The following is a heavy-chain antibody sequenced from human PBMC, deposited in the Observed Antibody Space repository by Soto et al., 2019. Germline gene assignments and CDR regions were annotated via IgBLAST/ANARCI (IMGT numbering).Heavy chain of an antibody. CDR1: GFTLSGSA. D-gene: IGHD2-2*03. Sequence: GGSLRLSCAASGFTLSGSAIHWVRQASGKGLEWVGRIRTKANNYATAFGASVKGSFTISRDDSKNTAYLQMNSLKIEDTAVNCIPKTIPRWIFGGNGTTVPVPP. V-gene: IGHV3-73*01. CDR2: IRTKANNYAT. CDR3: PKTIPRWIF. J-gene: IGHJ6*04.